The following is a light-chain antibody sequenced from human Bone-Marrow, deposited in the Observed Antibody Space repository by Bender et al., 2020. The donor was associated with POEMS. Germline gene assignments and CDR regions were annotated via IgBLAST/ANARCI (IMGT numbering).Light chain of an antibody. CDR2: DVS. J-gene: IGLJ3*02. CDR3: SSYTSSTTWL. V-gene: IGLV2-14*01. Sequence: QSALTQPASVSGSPGQSITISCTGTSSDVGEYNFVSWYQQHPGKAPKLMIYDVSDRPSGVSSRFSGSKSGNTASLTISGLQAEDEADYYCSSYTSSTTWLFGGGTKVSVL. CDR1: SSDVGEYNF.